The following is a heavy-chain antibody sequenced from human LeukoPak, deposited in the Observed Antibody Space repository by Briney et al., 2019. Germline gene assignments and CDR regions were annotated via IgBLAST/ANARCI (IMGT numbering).Heavy chain of an antibody. CDR1: GFTFSSYS. J-gene: IGHJ6*02. V-gene: IGHV3-48*04. CDR3: ARVRVAAAARENYYYYYGMDV. D-gene: IGHD6-13*01. CDR2: ISSRSSTI. Sequence: GGSLRLSCAASGFTFSSYSMNWVRQAPGKGLEWVSYISSRSSTIYYADSVKGRFTISRDNAKNSLYLQMNSLRAEDTAVYYCARVRVAAAARENYYYYYGMDVWGQGTTVTVSS.